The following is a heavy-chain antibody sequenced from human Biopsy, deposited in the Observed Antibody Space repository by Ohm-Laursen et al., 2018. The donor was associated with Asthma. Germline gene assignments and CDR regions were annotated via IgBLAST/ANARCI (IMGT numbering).Heavy chain of an antibody. Sequence: LSLTCAASGFTVSRDHMFWVRQAPGKGLEWVSVIYSGGTSHTADSVRGRFTISRDYSKNTLYLQMHSLRAEDTAVYYCARGDSSNWPHYYFDYWGQGTLVTVSS. CDR1: GFTVSRDH. D-gene: IGHD3-22*01. CDR2: IYSGGTS. J-gene: IGHJ4*02. CDR3: ARGDSSNWPHYYFDY. V-gene: IGHV3-53*01.